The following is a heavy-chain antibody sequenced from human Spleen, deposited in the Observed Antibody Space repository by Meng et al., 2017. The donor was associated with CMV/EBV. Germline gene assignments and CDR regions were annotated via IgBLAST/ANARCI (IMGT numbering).Heavy chain of an antibody. CDR2: IYYSGST. Sequence: QVQLQESGPGLVKPSQTLSLTCTVSGGSISSGDYYWSWIRQPPGKGLEWIGYIYYSGSTYYNPSLKSRVTMSVDTSKNQFSLKLSSVTAADTAVYYCARAGEAGYSSSWALDYWGQGTLVTVSS. CDR1: GGSISSGDYY. CDR3: ARAGEAGYSSSWALDY. V-gene: IGHV4-30-4*08. J-gene: IGHJ4*02. D-gene: IGHD6-13*01.